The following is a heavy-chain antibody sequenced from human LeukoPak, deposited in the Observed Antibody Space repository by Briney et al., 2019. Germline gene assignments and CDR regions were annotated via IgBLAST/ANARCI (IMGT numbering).Heavy chain of an antibody. CDR1: GYSISSGFY. J-gene: IGHJ4*02. CDR3: ARGRRITMVRGVIIKAYFDY. CDR2: IYHSGST. V-gene: IGHV4-38-2*02. Sequence: PSETLSLTCTVSGYSISSGFYWGWIRQPPGKGLEWIGSIYHSGSTYYNPSLKSRVTISVDTSKNQFSLKLSSVTAADTAVYYCARGRRITMVRGVIIKAYFDYWGQGTLVTVSS. D-gene: IGHD3-10*01.